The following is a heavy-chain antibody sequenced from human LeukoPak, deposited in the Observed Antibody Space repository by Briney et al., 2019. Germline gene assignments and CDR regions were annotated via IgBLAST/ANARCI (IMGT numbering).Heavy chain of an antibody. CDR1: GYTFTSYG. V-gene: IGHV1-18*01. Sequence: GASVKVSCKASGYTFTSYGISWVRQAPGQGLEWMGWISAYNGNTNYAQQLQGRVTMPTDTSTSTAYMELRSLRSDDTAVYYCARGSYYDFWSGYSYYFDYWGQGTLVTVSS. J-gene: IGHJ4*02. CDR3: ARGSYYDFWSGYSYYFDY. D-gene: IGHD3-3*01. CDR2: ISAYNGNT.